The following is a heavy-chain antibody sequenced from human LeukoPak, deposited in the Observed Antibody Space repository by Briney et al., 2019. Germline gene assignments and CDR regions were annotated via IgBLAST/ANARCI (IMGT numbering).Heavy chain of an antibody. J-gene: IGHJ4*02. CDR2: IIPIFGTA. V-gene: IGHV1-69*13. Sequence: SVKVSCKASGGTFISYAISWVRQAPGQGLEWMGGIIPIFGTANYAQKFQGRVTITADESTSTAYMELSSLRSEDTAVYYCARRRRDKWELHGGLDYWGQGTLVTVSS. CDR3: ARRRRDKWELHGGLDY. D-gene: IGHD1-26*01. CDR1: GGTFISYA.